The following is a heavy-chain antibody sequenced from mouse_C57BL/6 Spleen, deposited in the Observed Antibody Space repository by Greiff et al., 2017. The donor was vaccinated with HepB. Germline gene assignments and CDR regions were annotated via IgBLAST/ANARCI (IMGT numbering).Heavy chain of an antibody. Sequence: QVQLQQPGAELVRPGSSVKLSCKASGYTFTSYWMDWVKQRPGQGLEWIGNIYPSDSETHYNQKFKDKATLTVDKSSSTAYMQLSSLTSEDSAVYYCARRDSNYLVSFAYWGQGTLVTVSA. CDR1: GYTFTSYW. D-gene: IGHD2-5*01. J-gene: IGHJ3*01. CDR3: ARRDSNYLVSFAY. CDR2: IYPSDSET. V-gene: IGHV1-61*01.